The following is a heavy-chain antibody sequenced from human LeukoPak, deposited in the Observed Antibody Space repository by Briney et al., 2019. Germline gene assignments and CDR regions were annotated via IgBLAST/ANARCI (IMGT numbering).Heavy chain of an antibody. V-gene: IGHV3-33*01. Sequence: GGSLRLSCAASGFTFSSYGMHWVRQAPGKGLEWVAVIWYDGSNKYYADSVKGRFTISRDNSKNSLYLQMNSLRAEDTAVYYCAREDRGYTTFDYWGQGTLVTVSS. D-gene: IGHD5-18*01. CDR3: AREDRGYTTFDY. CDR1: GFTFSSYG. J-gene: IGHJ4*02. CDR2: IWYDGSNK.